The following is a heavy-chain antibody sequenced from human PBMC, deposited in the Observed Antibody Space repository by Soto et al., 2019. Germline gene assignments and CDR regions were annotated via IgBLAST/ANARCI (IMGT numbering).Heavy chain of an antibody. CDR3: EKSGYSDPVEEYYFDY. CDR2: ISASGSNT. D-gene: IGHD6-25*01. J-gene: IGHJ4*02. Sequence: PGGSLRLSCAASGFRFNTYAMSWVRQAPGKGLEWVSSISASGSNTYYADSVQDRFTISRDNFRLTLDLHMNNLRAEDTAVYYCEKSGYSDPVEEYYFDYWGQGTLVTVSS. V-gene: IGHV3-23*01. CDR1: GFRFNTYA.